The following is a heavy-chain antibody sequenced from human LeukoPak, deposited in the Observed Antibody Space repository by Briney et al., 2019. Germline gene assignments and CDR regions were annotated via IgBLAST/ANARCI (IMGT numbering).Heavy chain of an antibody. D-gene: IGHD3-3*01. CDR2: IKLDGSEK. V-gene: IGHV3-7*03. CDR3: ARDQYDTWSRRGNFDS. Sequence: QPGGSLRLSCVASGFTFGKHWMSWVRQAPGKGLEWVANIKLDGSEKNYVDSVKGRFTISRDNTKNSLYLQMNSLRVEDTAVFYCARDQYDTWSRRGNFDSWGQGTLVIVSS. J-gene: IGHJ4*02. CDR1: GFTFGKHW.